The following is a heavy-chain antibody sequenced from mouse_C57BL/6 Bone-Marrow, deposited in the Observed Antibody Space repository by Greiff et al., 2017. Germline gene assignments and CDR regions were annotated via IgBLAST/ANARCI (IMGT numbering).Heavy chain of an antibody. J-gene: IGHJ2*01. CDR3: ARGQGGNYDFDY. CDR2: INPYNGGT. Sequence: EVQLQQSGPVLVKPGASVKMSCKASGYTFTDYYMNWVKQSHGKSLEWIGVINPYNGGTSYNQKFKGKATLTVDKSSSTAYMELNSLTSEDSAVYYCARGQGGNYDFDYWGQGTTLTVSS. V-gene: IGHV1-19*01. D-gene: IGHD2-1*01. CDR1: GYTFTDYY.